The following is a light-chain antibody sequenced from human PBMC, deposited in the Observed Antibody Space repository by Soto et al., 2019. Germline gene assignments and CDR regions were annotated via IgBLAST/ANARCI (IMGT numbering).Light chain of an antibody. Sequence: DIQMTQSPPTPSASIGDRVTIACRTSQGIRSGLGWYQQKPGKAPKLLIYDASTLQSGVPPRFSGSGSGTEFTLTIRSLQPDDIATYYCQQYSSYSARTFGEGTKVDIK. J-gene: IGKJ1*01. V-gene: IGKV1-5*01. CDR1: QGIRSG. CDR2: DAS. CDR3: QQYSSYSART.